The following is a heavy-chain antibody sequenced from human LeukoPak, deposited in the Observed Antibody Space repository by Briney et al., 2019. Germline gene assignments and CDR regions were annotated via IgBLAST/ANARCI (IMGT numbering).Heavy chain of an antibody. D-gene: IGHD4-17*01. CDR1: GFTVSSNY. CDR3: AKDQEVSTVTALTGGY. J-gene: IGHJ4*02. V-gene: IGHV3-23*01. Sequence: GGSLRLSCAASGFTVSSNYMSWVRQAPGKGLEWVSAISGSGGSTYYADSVKGRFTISRDNSKNTLYLQMNGLRAEDTAVYYCAKDQEVSTVTALTGGYWGQGALVTVSS. CDR2: ISGSGGST.